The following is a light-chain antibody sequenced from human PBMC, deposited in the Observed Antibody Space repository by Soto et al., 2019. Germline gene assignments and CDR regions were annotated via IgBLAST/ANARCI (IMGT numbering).Light chain of an antibody. CDR3: QQYGSSPWT. J-gene: IGKJ1*01. CDR1: QSVSSN. V-gene: IGKV3-20*01. Sequence: EIVMTQSPATLSVSPGERATLPCRASQSVSSNLAWYQQKPGQAPRLLIYGASNRATGIPDRFSGSGSGTDFTLTISRLEPEDFAVYYCQQYGSSPWTFGQGTKVDIK. CDR2: GAS.